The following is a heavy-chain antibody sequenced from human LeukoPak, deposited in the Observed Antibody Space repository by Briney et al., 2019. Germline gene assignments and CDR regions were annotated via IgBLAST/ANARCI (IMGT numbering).Heavy chain of an antibody. V-gene: IGHV4-59*01. CDR3: ARPRYSSSWFPFDS. J-gene: IGHJ4*02. CDR2: IYYSGST. Sequence: SETLSLTCTVSGGSFSSFYWSWIRQPPGKGPEWIGYIYYSGSTNYNPSLKSRVTISVDTSKNQFSLKLSSVTAADTAVYYCARPRYSSSWFPFDSWGQGTLVPSPQ. CDR1: GGSFSSFY. D-gene: IGHD6-13*01.